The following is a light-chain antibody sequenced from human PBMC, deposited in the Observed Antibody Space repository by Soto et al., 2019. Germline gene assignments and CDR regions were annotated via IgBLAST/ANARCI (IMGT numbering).Light chain of an antibody. V-gene: IGKV3-20*01. Sequence: EIVLTQSPGTLSLSPGERATLSCRASQSISSSYLAWYPQKPGQAPRLLVYGASSRATGIPDRFSGSGSGTDFTLTISRLEPEDFAVYYCQQYCSSRFTFGPGTKVDIK. CDR1: QSISSSY. CDR2: GAS. CDR3: QQYCSSRFT. J-gene: IGKJ3*01.